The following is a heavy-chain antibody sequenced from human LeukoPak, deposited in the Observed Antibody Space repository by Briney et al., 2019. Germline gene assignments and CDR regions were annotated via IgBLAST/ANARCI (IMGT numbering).Heavy chain of an antibody. Sequence: PGGSLRLSCAASGFTFSSYWMSWVRQAPGKGLEWVANIKQDGSEKYYVDSVKGRFTISRDNAKNSLYLQMNSLRAEDTAVYYCTTDHDGSGNYFITPRSWGQGALVTVSS. CDR3: TTDHDGSGNYFITPRS. J-gene: IGHJ4*02. CDR2: IKQDGSEK. D-gene: IGHD3-10*01. V-gene: IGHV3-7*01. CDR1: GFTFSSYW.